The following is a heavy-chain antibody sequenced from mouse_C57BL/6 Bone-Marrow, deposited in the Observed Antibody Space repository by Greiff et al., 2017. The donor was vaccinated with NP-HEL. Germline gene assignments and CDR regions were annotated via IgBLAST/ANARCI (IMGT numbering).Heavy chain of an antibody. CDR3: TLYYYGSFWCAY. D-gene: IGHD1-1*01. CDR2: IDPENGDT. Sequence: VQLQQSGAELVRPGASVKLSCTASGFNIKDDYMHWVKQRPEQGLEWIGWIDPENGDTEYASKFQGKATITADTSSNTAYLQLSSLTSEDTAVYDCTLYYYGSFWCAYWGQGTLVTVSA. J-gene: IGHJ3*01. CDR1: GFNIKDDY. V-gene: IGHV14-4*01.